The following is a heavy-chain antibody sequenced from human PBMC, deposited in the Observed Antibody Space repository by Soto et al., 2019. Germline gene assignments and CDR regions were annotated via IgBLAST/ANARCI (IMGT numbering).Heavy chain of an antibody. CDR3: AKEGTHFYYYDMDV. CDR2: ISGSGGNT. CDR1: GFTFPMYA. D-gene: IGHD3-10*01. Sequence: PGGSLRLSCAASGFTFPMYAMTWVRQAPGKGLEWVSAISGSGGNTYSADSVKGRFTISRDNSKNTLYLQMNSLRAEDTAAYYCAKEGTHFYYYDMDVWGQGTTVTVSS. J-gene: IGHJ6*02. V-gene: IGHV3-23*01.